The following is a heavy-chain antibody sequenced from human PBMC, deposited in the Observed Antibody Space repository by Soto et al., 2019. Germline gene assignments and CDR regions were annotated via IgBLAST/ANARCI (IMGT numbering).Heavy chain of an antibody. D-gene: IGHD4-17*01. V-gene: IGHV1-69*01. CDR1: GGTFSSYA. Sequence: QVQLVQSGAEVKKPGSSVKVSCKASGGTFSSYAISWMRQAPGQGLEWLGGIIPIFGTANYAQKFQGRVTITADESTSTAYMELSSLRSEDTAVYYCASPYGDVFPHYYYGMDVWGQGTTVTVSS. CDR3: ASPYGDVFPHYYYGMDV. J-gene: IGHJ6*02. CDR2: IIPIFGTA.